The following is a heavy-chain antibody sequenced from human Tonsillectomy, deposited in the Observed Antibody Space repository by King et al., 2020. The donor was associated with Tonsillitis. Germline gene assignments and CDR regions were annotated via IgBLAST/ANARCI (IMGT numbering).Heavy chain of an antibody. CDR3: ARVVDTAMDY. D-gene: IGHD5-18*01. CDR1: GYSTSSGYY. CDR2: IYHSGST. J-gene: IGHJ4*02. Sequence: QLQESGPGLVKPPETLSLTCTVSGYSTSSGYYRGWIRQPPGKGLEWIGSIYHSGSTYYNPSLKSGVTISVDTTKNQLSLKLGSVTAADTSVYYCARVVDTAMDYWGQGTLVTVSS. V-gene: IGHV4-38-2*02.